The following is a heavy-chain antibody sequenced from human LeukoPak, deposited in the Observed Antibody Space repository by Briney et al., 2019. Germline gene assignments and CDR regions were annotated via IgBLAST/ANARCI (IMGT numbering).Heavy chain of an antibody. CDR3: AVIQRPKTGAFKENDAFDI. V-gene: IGHV1-46*01. CDR2: INPSGGST. D-gene: IGHD3-3*02. J-gene: IGHJ3*02. CDR1: GYTFTSYY. Sequence: ASVKVSCKASGYTFTSYYMHWVRQAPGQGLEWMGIINPSGGSTSYAQKFQGRVTMTRDTSTSTVYMELSSLRSEDTAVYYCAVIQRPKTGAFKENDAFDIWGQGTMVTVSS.